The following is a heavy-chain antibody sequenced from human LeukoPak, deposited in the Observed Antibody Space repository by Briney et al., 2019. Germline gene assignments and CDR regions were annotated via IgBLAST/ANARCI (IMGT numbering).Heavy chain of an antibody. D-gene: IGHD3-16*01. CDR3: ARVVVLGEPPHTDYFDY. V-gene: IGHV3-23*01. CDR2: ISGSGGST. J-gene: IGHJ4*02. CDR1: GFTFSSYA. Sequence: QTGGSLRLSCAASGFTFSSYAMSWVRQAPGKGLEWVSAISGSGGSTYYADSVKGRFTISRDNPKNTLYLQMNSLRAEDTAVYYCARVVVLGEPPHTDYFDYWGQGTLVTVSS.